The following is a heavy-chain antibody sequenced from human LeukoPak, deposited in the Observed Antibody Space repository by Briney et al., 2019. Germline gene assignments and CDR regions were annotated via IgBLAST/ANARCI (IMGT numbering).Heavy chain of an antibody. CDR1: GFTFSSYW. Sequence: GGSLRLSCTGSGFTFSSYWMHWVRQVPGKGLVWVSRINSDRSTSTTNYADSVEGRFTISRDNAKNTLYLQMNSLRAEDTAVYYCVRSASGNYGLFDYWGQGTLVTVSS. CDR2: INSDRSTSTT. J-gene: IGHJ4*02. CDR3: VRSASGNYGLFDY. D-gene: IGHD1-26*01. V-gene: IGHV3-74*01.